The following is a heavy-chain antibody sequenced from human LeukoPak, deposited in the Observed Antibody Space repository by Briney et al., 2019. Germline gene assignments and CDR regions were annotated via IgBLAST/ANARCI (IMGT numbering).Heavy chain of an antibody. Sequence: GRSLRLSCAASGFTFSSYAMHWVRQAPGKGLEWVAVISYDGSNKYYADSVKGRFTISRDNSKNTLYLQMNSLRAGDTAVYYCARDGAPFSYYYYGMDVWGQGTTVTVSS. CDR2: ISYDGSNK. CDR1: GFTFSSYA. V-gene: IGHV3-30*04. CDR3: ARDGAPFSYYYYGMDV. D-gene: IGHD3-16*01. J-gene: IGHJ6*02.